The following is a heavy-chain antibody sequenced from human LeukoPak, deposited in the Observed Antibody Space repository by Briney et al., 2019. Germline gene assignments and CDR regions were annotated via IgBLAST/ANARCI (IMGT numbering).Heavy chain of an antibody. V-gene: IGHV4-38-2*01. J-gene: IGHJ4*02. D-gene: IGHD3-22*01. CDR1: GYSITSTYW. Sequence: SETLSLTCAVSGYSITSTYWWGWIRQTPRRGLEWIGSLHHSGSTSYSPSLKSRVTISVDTSKNQFSLRLSSVTAADTAVYYCARVGGDDSTGHYSVDYWGQGTLVTVSS. CDR3: ARVGGDDSTGHYSVDY. CDR2: LHHSGST.